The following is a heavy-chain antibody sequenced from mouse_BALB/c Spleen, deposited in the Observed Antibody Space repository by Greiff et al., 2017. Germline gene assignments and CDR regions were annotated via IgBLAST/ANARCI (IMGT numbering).Heavy chain of an antibody. CDR1: GYTFTSYY. J-gene: IGHJ2*01. V-gene: IGHV1S56*01. D-gene: IGHD4-1*01. CDR3: ARSGTGPFDY. CDR2: IYPGDGST. Sequence: VQLQESGPELVKPGASVKMSCKASGYTFTSYYIHWVKQRPGQGLEWIGWIYPGDGSTKYNEKFKGKTTLTADKSSSTAYMLLSSLTSEDSAIYFCARSGTGPFDYWGQGTTLTVSS.